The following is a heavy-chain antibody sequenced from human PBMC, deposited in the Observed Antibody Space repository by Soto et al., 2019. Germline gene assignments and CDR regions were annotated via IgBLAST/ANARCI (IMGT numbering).Heavy chain of an antibody. CDR2: IIPVFGIV. CDR1: GGTLSNSA. CDR3: ATGRIVVVGSRAYYGMDV. Sequence: QLQLAQSGADVKKAGSSVKVSCKASGGTLSNSAFSWVRQAPGQGHEWMGGIIPVFGIVNYAQKFQDRVTITADEPTSTAYMELRSLRSEDTAVYFCATGRIVVVGSRAYYGMDVWGQGTTVTV. V-gene: IGHV1-69*19. D-gene: IGHD3-22*01. J-gene: IGHJ6*02.